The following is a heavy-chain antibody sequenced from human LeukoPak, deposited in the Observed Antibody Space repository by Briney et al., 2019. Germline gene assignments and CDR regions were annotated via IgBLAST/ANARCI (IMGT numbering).Heavy chain of an antibody. J-gene: IGHJ3*02. CDR1: GFTFSSYA. CDR2: ISGSGGST. Sequence: GGSLRLSCAASGFTFSSYAMSWVRQAPGKGLEWVSAISGSGGSTYYADSVKGRFTISRDNSKNTLYPQMNSLRAEDTAVYYCAKGTFDDFWSGLGAFDIWGQGTMVTVSS. V-gene: IGHV3-23*01. CDR3: AKGTFDDFWSGLGAFDI. D-gene: IGHD3-3*01.